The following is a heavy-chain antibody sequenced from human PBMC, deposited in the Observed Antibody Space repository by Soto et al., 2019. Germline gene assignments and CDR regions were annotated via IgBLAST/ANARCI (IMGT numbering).Heavy chain of an antibody. CDR2: ITPFFGTA. CDR1: GGTFSNYA. CDR3: AQTLGLAVAGPGRFDL. D-gene: IGHD6-19*01. V-gene: IGHV1-69*12. Sequence: QVQLVQSGAEVKKPGSSVKVSCKASGGTFSNYAISWVREAPGQGLEWMGGITPFFGTANYAQKFQGRVTITADESMSTAYMELSRLRSEDTAVYYCAQTLGLAVAGPGRFDLWGRSTLVTVSS. J-gene: IGHJ2*01.